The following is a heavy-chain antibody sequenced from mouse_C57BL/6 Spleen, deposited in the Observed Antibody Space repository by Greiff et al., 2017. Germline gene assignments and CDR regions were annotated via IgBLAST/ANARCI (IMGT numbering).Heavy chain of an antibody. D-gene: IGHD4-1*01. Sequence: ESRPGLVKPSPSLSLTCSVTGYSITSGYYWNWIRQFPGNKLEWMGYISYDGSNNYNPSLKNRISITRDTSKNQFFLKLNSVTTEDTATYYCASANWGYFDYWGQGTTLTVSS. V-gene: IGHV3-6*01. CDR1: GYSITSGYY. J-gene: IGHJ2*01. CDR3: ASANWGYFDY. CDR2: ISYDGSN.